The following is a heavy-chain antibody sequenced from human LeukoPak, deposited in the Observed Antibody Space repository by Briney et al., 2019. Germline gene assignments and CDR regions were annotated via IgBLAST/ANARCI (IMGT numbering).Heavy chain of an antibody. CDR3: AKSPLVEYFQH. Sequence: GGSLRLSCAASGFTFSIYAMSWVRQVPGKGLEWVSAISGSGGGTYYADSVKGRFTISRDNSKNTLYLQMNSLRAEDTAVYYCAKSPLVEYFQHWGQGTLVTVSS. J-gene: IGHJ1*01. CDR2: ISGSGGGT. V-gene: IGHV3-23*01. CDR1: GFTFSIYA.